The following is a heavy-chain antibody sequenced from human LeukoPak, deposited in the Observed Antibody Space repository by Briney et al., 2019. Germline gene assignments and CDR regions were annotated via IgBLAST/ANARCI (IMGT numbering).Heavy chain of an antibody. D-gene: IGHD6-19*01. CDR2: IRTNPNSYAT. CDR3: TRQLEWLAQGLFDY. CDR1: GFTFSGSA. V-gene: IGHV3-73*01. Sequence: PGGSLRLSCAASGFTFSGSAMHWVRQASGKGLEWVGSIRTNPNSYATAYAASVKGRFSISIHDSKNTAYLQMNSLKTEDTAVYYCTRQLEWLAQGLFDYWGQGTLVTVSS. J-gene: IGHJ4*02.